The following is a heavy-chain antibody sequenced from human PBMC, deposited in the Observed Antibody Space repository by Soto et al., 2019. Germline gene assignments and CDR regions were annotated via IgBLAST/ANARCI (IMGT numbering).Heavy chain of an antibody. CDR2: ISGGDGSP. CDR1: GFTFSSSA. CDR3: AKLHTYNYDSLAFSGFDC. J-gene: IGHJ4*02. V-gene: IGHV3-23*01. D-gene: IGHD3-16*01. Sequence: EVQVSESGGGLVQPGGSLRLSCTASGFTFSSSAMTWVRQAPGKGLEWVSAISGGDGSPSYADSVKGRFTISRDNSNNTLYLHMNSLRADDTAAYYCAKLHTYNYDSLAFSGFDCWGQGTQVTVSS.